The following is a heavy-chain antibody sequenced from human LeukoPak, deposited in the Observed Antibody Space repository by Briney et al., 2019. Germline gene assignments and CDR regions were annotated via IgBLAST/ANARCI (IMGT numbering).Heavy chain of an antibody. Sequence: SETLSLTCAVYGGSFSGYYWSWIRLPPGKGLEWIGEINHSGSTNYNPSLKSRVTISVDTSKNQFSLKLSSVTAADTAVYYCARRGPYDILTGYPEPPYWYFDLWGRGTLVTVSS. CDR2: INHSGST. J-gene: IGHJ2*01. V-gene: IGHV4-34*01. D-gene: IGHD3-9*01. CDR3: ARRGPYDILTGYPEPPYWYFDL. CDR1: GGSFSGYY.